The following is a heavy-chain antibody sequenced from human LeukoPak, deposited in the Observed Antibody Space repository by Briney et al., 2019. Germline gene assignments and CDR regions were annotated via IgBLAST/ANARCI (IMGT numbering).Heavy chain of an antibody. V-gene: IGHV5-51*01. CDR3: ARLLYYYDSSGYYPGGFDY. CDR1: GYSFTSYW. J-gene: IGHJ4*02. CDR2: IYPGDSDN. Sequence: GESLKISCKGSGYSFTSYWIGWVRQMPGKGLEWMGIIYPGDSDNRYSPSFQGQVTISADKSISTAYLQWSSLKASDTAMYYCARLLYYYDSSGYYPGGFDYWGQGTLVTVSS. D-gene: IGHD3-22*01.